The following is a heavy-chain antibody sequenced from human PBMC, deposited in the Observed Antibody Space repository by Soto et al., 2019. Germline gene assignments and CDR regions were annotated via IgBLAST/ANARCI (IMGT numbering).Heavy chain of an antibody. V-gene: IGHV1-69*06. CDR1: GGTFSSYA. Sequence: SVKVSCKASGGTFSSYAISWVRQAPGQGLEWMGWIIPIFGTANYAQKFQGRVTITADKSTSTAYMELSSLRSEDTAVYYCARSGEYYYDSSGFPFDYWGQGTLVTVSS. CDR3: ARSGEYYYDSSGFPFDY. J-gene: IGHJ4*02. D-gene: IGHD3-22*01. CDR2: IIPIFGTA.